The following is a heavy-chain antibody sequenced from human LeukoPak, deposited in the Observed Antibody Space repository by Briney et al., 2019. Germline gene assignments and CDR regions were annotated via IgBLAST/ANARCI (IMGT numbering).Heavy chain of an antibody. CDR1: GGTFSSYA. CDR3: ARNKSEYDYVWGSYLSTSRGPAPRYYYGMDV. J-gene: IGHJ6*02. D-gene: IGHD3-16*02. CDR2: IIPIFGTA. Sequence: SVKVSCKASGGTFSSYAISWVRQAPGQGLEWMGGIIPIFGTANYAQKFQGRVTITADESTSTAYMELSSLRSEDTAVYYCARNKSEYDYVWGSYLSTSRGPAPRYYYGMDVWGQGTTVTVSS. V-gene: IGHV1-69*13.